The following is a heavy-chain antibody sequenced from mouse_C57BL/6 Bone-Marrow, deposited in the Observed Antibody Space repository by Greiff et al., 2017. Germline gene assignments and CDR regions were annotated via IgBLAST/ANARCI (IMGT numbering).Heavy chain of an antibody. CDR2: ISSGGSYT. Sequence: EVQLQESGGGLVKPGGSLKLSCAASGFTFSSYAMSWVRQTPEKRLEWVATISSGGSYTYYPDSVKGRFTISRDNAKNTLYLQMSSLKSEDTAMYYCANYYGSSHWYFDFWGTGTTVTVSS. CDR3: ANYYGSSHWYFDF. D-gene: IGHD1-1*01. J-gene: IGHJ1*03. V-gene: IGHV5-6*01. CDR1: GFTFSSYA.